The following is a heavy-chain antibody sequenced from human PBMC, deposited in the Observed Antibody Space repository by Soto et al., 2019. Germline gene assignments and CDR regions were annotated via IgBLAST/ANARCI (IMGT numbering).Heavy chain of an antibody. CDR2: IWYDGSNK. J-gene: IGHJ6*02. CDR3: ARDRGSSSSYGMDV. V-gene: IGHV3-33*01. D-gene: IGHD2-15*01. CDR1: GFTFSSYG. Sequence: QVQLVESGGGVVQPGRSLRLSCAASGFTFSSYGMHWVRQAPGKGLEWVAVIWYDGSNKYYADSVKGRFTISRDNSKNTLYLQMNSLRAEDTAVYYCARDRGSSSSYGMDVWGQGTTVTVSS.